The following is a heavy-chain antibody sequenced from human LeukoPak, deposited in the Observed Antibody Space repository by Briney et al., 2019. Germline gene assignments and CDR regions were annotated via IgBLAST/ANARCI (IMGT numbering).Heavy chain of an antibody. Sequence: SQTLSLTCTVSGGSISSGDYYWSWIRQPPGKGLEWIGYIYYSGSTYYNPSLKSRVTISVDTSKNQFSLKLSSVTAADTAVYYCARIHGASYNWNYEVDYWGQGTLVTVSS. CDR1: GGSISSGDYY. J-gene: IGHJ4*02. CDR3: ARIHGASYNWNYEVDY. CDR2: IYYSGST. V-gene: IGHV4-30-4*08. D-gene: IGHD1-7*01.